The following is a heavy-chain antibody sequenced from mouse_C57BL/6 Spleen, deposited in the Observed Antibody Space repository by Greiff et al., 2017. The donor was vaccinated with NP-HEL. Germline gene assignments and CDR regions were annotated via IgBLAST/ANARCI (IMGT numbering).Heavy chain of an antibody. Sequence: QVQLQQSGAELVRPGSSVKLSCKASGYTFTSYWMHWVKQRPIQGLEWIGNIDPSDSETHYNQKFKDKATLTVDKSSSTAYMQLSSLTSEDSAVYYCARDDYDSYAMDYWGQGTSVTVSS. CDR1: GYTFTSYW. D-gene: IGHD2-4*01. J-gene: IGHJ4*01. CDR3: ARDDYDSYAMDY. CDR2: IDPSDSET. V-gene: IGHV1-52*01.